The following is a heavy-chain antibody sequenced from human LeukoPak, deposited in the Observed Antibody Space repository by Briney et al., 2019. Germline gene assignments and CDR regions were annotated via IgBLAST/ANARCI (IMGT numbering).Heavy chain of an antibody. CDR1: GYSFTDFY. CDR3: ARWNRALVGTPALDT. V-gene: IGHV1-2*04. CDR2: INPNNGAT. D-gene: IGHD1-1*01. J-gene: IGHJ3*02. Sequence: ASVKVSCKASGYSFTDFYIHWVRQAPGQGLEWMGWINPNNGATNYAQKFQAWVTMTRDTSISTVYMELSRLRSDDAAVYYCARWNRALVGTPALDTWGQGTMGIVSS.